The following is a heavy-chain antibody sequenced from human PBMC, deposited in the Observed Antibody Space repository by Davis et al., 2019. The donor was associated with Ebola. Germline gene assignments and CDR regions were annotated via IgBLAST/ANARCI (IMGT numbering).Heavy chain of an antibody. CDR2: INGGNGDT. D-gene: IGHD6-19*01. J-gene: IGHJ5*02. V-gene: IGHV1-3*01. Sequence: AVSVKVSCKASGYIFTSYAMHWVRQAPGQRLEWMGWINGGNGDTKYSQKFQGRVTITRDTSASTAYMELSSLRSEDTAVYYCARAVAAWFDPWGQGTLVTVSS. CDR3: ARAVAAWFDP. CDR1: GYIFTSYA.